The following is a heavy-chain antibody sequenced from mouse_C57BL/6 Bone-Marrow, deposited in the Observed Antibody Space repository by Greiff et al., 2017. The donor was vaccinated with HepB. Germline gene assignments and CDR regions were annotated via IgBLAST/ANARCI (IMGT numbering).Heavy chain of an antibody. CDR2: IYPGSGST. CDR3: ARPFTVVARNFDY. V-gene: IGHV1-55*01. J-gene: IGHJ2*01. Sequence: LQQPGAELVKPGASVKMSCKASGYTFTSYWITWVKQRPGQGLEWIGDIYPGSGSTNYNEKFKSKATLTVDTSSSTAYMQLSSLTSEDSAVYYCARPFTVVARNFDYWGQGTTLTVSS. D-gene: IGHD1-1*01. CDR1: GYTFTSYW.